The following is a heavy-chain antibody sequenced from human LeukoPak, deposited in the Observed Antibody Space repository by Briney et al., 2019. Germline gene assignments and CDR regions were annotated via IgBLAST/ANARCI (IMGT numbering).Heavy chain of an antibody. CDR1: GYTFSSYD. V-gene: IGHV7-4-1*02. J-gene: IGHJ4*02. D-gene: IGHD2-8*01. CDR3: ARDWGYCTKGVCCPDY. Sequence: ASVKVSCKASGYTFSSYDMNWVRQAPGQGLEYMGWINTNTGKSTYAQGFTGRFVFSLDTSVSTTYLQISSLKAEDTAVYYCARDWGYCTKGVCCPDYWGQGTLVTVSS. CDR2: INTNTGKS.